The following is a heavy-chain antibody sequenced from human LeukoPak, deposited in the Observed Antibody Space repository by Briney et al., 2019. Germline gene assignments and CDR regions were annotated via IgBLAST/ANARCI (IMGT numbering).Heavy chain of an antibody. CDR2: INPNSGGT. V-gene: IGHV1-2*02. J-gene: IGHJ5*02. CDR1: GYTFTGYY. D-gene: IGHD1-20*01. Sequence: ASVKVSCKASGYTFTGYYMHWVRQAPGQGLEWMGWINPNSGGTNYAQKFQGRVTMTRDTSISTVYMELSSLRSEDTAVYYCARGPNLKQTKTRIFWFDPWGQGTLVTVSS. CDR3: ARGPNLKQTKTRIFWFDP.